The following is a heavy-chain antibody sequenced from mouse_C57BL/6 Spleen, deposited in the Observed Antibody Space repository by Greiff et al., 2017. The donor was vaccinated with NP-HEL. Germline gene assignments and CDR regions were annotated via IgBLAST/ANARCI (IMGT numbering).Heavy chain of an antibody. V-gene: IGHV5-4*03. D-gene: IGHD2-3*01. CDR2: ISDGGSYT. CDR1: GFTFSSYA. Sequence: DVKLVESGGGLVKPGGSLKLSCAASGFTFSSYAMSWVRQTPEKRLEWVATISDGGSYTYYPDNVKGRFTISRDNAKNNLYLQMSHLKSEDTAMYYCASVDGYYLAWFAYWGQGTLVTVSA. CDR3: ASVDGYYLAWFAY. J-gene: IGHJ3*01.